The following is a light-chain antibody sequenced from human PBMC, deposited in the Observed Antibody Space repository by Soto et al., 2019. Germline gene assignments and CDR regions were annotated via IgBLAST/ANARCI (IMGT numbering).Light chain of an antibody. CDR1: QSISTY. J-gene: IGKJ4*01. CDR3: QHDYSTPLT. V-gene: IGKV1-39*01. CDR2: AAS. Sequence: DIQMTQCPSSLSASVGDRVTITCRASQSISTYLHWYQQKPGKAPNLLIYAASTLQSGVPSRFSGSVSGTDFTLTISSLQPEDFATYFCQHDYSTPLTFGGATKVDIK.